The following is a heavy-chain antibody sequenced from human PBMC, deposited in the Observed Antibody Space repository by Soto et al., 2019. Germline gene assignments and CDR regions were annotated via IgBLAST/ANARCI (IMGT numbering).Heavy chain of an antibody. D-gene: IGHD6-19*01. Sequence: GASVKVSCQAYGYCFTSYAMHWVRPAPGQRPEWMGWINAGNGNTKYSQKFQGRVTITRDTSASTAYMELSSLRSEDTAVYYCAREDSSGWYSFDYWGQGTLVTVSS. J-gene: IGHJ4*02. CDR2: INAGNGNT. CDR1: GYCFTSYA. CDR3: AREDSSGWYSFDY. V-gene: IGHV1-3*01.